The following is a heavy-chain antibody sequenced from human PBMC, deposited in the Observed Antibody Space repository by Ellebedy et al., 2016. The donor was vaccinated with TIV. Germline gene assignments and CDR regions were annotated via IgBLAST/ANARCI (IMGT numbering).Heavy chain of an antibody. V-gene: IGHV3-74*01. Sequence: GESLKISXAASGFTFSSYWMHWVRQAPGKGLVWVSRINSDGSSTSYADSVKGRFTISRDNAKNTLYLQMNSLRAEDTAVYYCARDKGSSSPSPSDGMDVWGQGTTVTVSS. CDR3: ARDKGSSSPSPSDGMDV. CDR1: GFTFSSYW. CDR2: INSDGSST. J-gene: IGHJ6*02. D-gene: IGHD6-13*01.